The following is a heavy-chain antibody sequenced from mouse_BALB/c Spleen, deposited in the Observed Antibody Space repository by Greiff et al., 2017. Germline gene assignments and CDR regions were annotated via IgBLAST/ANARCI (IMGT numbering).Heavy chain of an antibody. J-gene: IGHJ3*01. CDR2: ISSGGGST. CDR1: GFAFSSYD. D-gene: IGHD2-3*01. V-gene: IGHV5-12-1*01. Sequence: DVMLVESGGGLVKPGGSLKLSCAASGFAFSSYDMSWVRQTPEKRLEWVAYISSGGGSTYYPDTVKGRFTISRDNAKNTLYLQMSSLKSEDTAMYYCARQDGYFFAYWGQGTLVTVSA. CDR3: ARQDGYFFAY.